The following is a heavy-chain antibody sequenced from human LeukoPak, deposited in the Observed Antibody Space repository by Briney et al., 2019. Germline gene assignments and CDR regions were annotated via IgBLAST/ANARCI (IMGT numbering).Heavy chain of an antibody. CDR2: SGST. Sequence: SGSTNYNPSLKSRVTISVDTSKNQFSLKLSSVTAADTAVYYCARSYCTSTTCYIVAFDIWGQGTMVTVSS. CDR3: ARSYCTSTTCYIVAFDI. D-gene: IGHD2-2*01. J-gene: IGHJ3*02. V-gene: IGHV4-34*01.